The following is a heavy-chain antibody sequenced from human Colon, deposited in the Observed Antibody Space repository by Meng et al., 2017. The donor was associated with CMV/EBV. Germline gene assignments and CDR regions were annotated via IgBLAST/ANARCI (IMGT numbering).Heavy chain of an antibody. V-gene: IGHV1-69*08. CDR3: ARGGPSAAAGRGYFQY. CDR1: GFTFSTYS. CDR2: SIPLLGTP. D-gene: IGHD6-13*01. J-gene: IGHJ1*01. Sequence: KISCAASGFTFSTYSMNWVRQAPGGGLEWMGASIPLLGTPVYAQKFQGRISISADRSTRTAYMELSSLRSEDTAIYYCARGGPSAAAGRGYFQYWGQGTLVTVSS.